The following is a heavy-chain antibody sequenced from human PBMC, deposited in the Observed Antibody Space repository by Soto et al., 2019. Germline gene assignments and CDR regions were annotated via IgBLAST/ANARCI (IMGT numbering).Heavy chain of an antibody. V-gene: IGHV1-69*01. Sequence: LVQSGAEVKKPGSSVKVSCRAGRGSFSASGFSWVRQAPGQGLEWVGGFIPIFGTANYVQKFQDRVTMTADESTSTVYMELRSLRSEDTALYSCARSGYSYGPNMDWGQGTLVTVST. CDR3: ARSGYSYGPNMD. D-gene: IGHD5-18*01. CDR1: RGSFSASG. CDR2: FIPIFGTA. J-gene: IGHJ4*02.